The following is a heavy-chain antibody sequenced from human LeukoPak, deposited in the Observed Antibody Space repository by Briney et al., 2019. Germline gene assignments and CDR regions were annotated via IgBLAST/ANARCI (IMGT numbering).Heavy chain of an antibody. CDR2: ISGSGGST. D-gene: IGHD6-6*01. CDR3: AKDRGSSSSPIDY. Sequence: PGGSLRLSCAASGFTFSNYAMHWVRQAPGKGLEWVSAISGSGGSTYYADSVKGRFTISRDNSKNTLYLQMNSLRAEDTAVYYCAKDRGSSSSPIDYWGQGTLVTVSS. CDR1: GFTFSNYA. V-gene: IGHV3-23*01. J-gene: IGHJ4*02.